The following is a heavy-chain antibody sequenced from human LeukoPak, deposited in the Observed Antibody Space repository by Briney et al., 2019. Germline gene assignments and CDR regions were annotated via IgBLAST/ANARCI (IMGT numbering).Heavy chain of an antibody. Sequence: GGSLRLSCAASGFTFSDYYMSWIRQAPGKGLEWVSPISSSSSYIYYADSVKGRFTISRDNAKNSLYLQMNSLRAEDTAVYYCASEYSSSSVGGEWGQGTLVTVSS. J-gene: IGHJ4*02. CDR2: ISSSSSYI. CDR3: ASEYSSSSVGGE. V-gene: IGHV3-11*06. D-gene: IGHD6-6*01. CDR1: GFTFSDYY.